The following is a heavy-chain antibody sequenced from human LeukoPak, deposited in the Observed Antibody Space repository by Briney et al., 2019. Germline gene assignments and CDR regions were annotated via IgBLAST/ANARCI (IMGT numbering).Heavy chain of an antibody. D-gene: IGHD4-17*01. CDR1: GFTLSSYE. V-gene: IGHV3-48*03. J-gene: IGHJ4*02. CDR3: ARGDDYGVFDY. CDR2: ISSSGSTI. Sequence: QPGGSLRLSCAASGFTLSSYEMNWVRQAPGKGLEWVSYISSSGSTIYYADSVKGRFTISRDNAKNSLYLQMNSLRAEDTAVYYCARGDDYGVFDYWGQGTLVTVSS.